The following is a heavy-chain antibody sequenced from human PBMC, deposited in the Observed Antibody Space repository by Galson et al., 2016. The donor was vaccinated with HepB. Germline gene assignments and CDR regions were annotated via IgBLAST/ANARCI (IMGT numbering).Heavy chain of an antibody. V-gene: IGHV4-59*01. CDR3: ARSRDGYNFD. J-gene: IGHJ1*01. Sequence: ETLSLTCTVSGASSRSYCWSWIRQPPGKGLEWIGYIYYGGNANYSPSLKSRVNIAVDTSKNQVSLELRSVTAADTAGYYCARSRDGYNFDWGQGTLVTGS. D-gene: IGHD5-24*01. CDR1: GASSRSYC. CDR2: IYYGGNA.